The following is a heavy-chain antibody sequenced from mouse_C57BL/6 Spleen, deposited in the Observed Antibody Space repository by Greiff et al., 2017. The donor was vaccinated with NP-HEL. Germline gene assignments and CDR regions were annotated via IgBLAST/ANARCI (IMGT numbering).Heavy chain of an antibody. D-gene: IGHD2-3*01. Sequence: VQLQQPGTELVKPGASVKLSCKASGYTFTSYWMHWVKQRPGQGLEWIGNINPSNGGTNYNEKFKSKATLTVDKSSSTAYMQLSSLTSEDSAVYYCARVGDGYYVLYYAMDYWGQGTSVTVSS. CDR2: INPSNGGT. J-gene: IGHJ4*01. CDR3: ARVGDGYYVLYYAMDY. V-gene: IGHV1-53*01. CDR1: GYTFTSYW.